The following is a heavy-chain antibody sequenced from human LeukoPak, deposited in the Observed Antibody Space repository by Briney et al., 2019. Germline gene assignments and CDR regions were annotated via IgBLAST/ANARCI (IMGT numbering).Heavy chain of an antibody. CDR1: GGSISSSSYY. V-gene: IGHV4-39*01. Sequence: SETLSLTCTVSGGSISSSSYYWGWTPQPPGQGLEWIGSIYYSGSTYYNPSLKSRVTISVDTSKNQFSLKLSSVTAADTAVYYCARRIVGAPRGAFDIWGQGTMVTVSS. CDR3: ARRIVGAPRGAFDI. J-gene: IGHJ3*02. D-gene: IGHD1-26*01. CDR2: IYYSGST.